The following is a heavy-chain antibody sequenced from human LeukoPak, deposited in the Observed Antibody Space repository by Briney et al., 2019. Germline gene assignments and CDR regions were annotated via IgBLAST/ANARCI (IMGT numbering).Heavy chain of an antibody. CDR3: AREDYDISTGYYYLDY. CDR2: IKQDGSVK. D-gene: IGHD3-9*01. CDR1: GFTFSSSW. Sequence: GGSLRLSCAASGFTFSSSWMSWVRQAPGKGLEWVANIKQDGSVKFYADSMKGRFTISRDNAKNSLYLQMNSLGAEDTAVYYCAREDYDISTGYYYLDYWGQGTLVTVSS. V-gene: IGHV3-7*01. J-gene: IGHJ4*02.